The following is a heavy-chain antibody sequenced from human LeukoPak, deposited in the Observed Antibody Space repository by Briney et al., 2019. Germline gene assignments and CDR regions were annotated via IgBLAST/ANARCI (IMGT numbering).Heavy chain of an antibody. J-gene: IGHJ6*02. V-gene: IGHV3-30*18. CDR1: GFTFDTYG. CDR2: IAYDGSNR. CDR3: AKEKAIATINYGLDV. Sequence: PGGSLTLSCAASGFTFDTYGMLWVRQAPGKGLEWVAVIAYDGSNRVYADSVKGRFTISRDNFKNTLYLQMNSLRGGDTAVYYCAKEKAIATINYGLDVWGQGTTVTVSS. D-gene: IGHD1-1*01.